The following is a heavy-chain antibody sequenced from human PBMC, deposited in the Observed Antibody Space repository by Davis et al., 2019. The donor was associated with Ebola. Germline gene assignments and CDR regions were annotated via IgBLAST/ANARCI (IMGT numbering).Heavy chain of an antibody. CDR3: TTRLVNHFDY. Sequence: GEPLKISCAASGFTFSSYTMNWVRQAPGKGLEWVSTISDGGRNIHYADSVKGRFTISRDDSKNTLFLQMNTLRAEDTAVYYCTTRLVNHFDYWGQGTLVTVSS. J-gene: IGHJ4*02. CDR1: GFTFSSYT. D-gene: IGHD6-19*01. CDR2: ISDGGRNI. V-gene: IGHV3-23*01.